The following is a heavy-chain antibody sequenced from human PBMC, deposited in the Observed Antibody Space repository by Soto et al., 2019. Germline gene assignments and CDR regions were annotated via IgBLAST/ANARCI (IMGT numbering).Heavy chain of an antibody. Sequence: EVQLVESGGGLVKPGGSLRLSCAASGFTFSNAWMSWVRQAPGKGLEWVGRIKSKTDGGTTDYAAPVKGRFTISRDDSKNPLYLQRNSLKTEDTAVYYCTTGLYGDSSGAFDIWGQGTMVTVSS. V-gene: IGHV3-15*01. CDR1: GFTFSNAW. J-gene: IGHJ3*02. D-gene: IGHD4-17*01. CDR2: IKSKTDGGTT. CDR3: TTGLYGDSSGAFDI.